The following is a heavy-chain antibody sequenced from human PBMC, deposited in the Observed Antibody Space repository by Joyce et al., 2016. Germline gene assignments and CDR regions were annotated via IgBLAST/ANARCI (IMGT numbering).Heavy chain of an antibody. Sequence: QVQLVESGGGVVQPGGSLRLSCVASGFTFGAYGRHWVRQAPGKGLEWVAFMTTDGREKYYVDSVKGRLTITRDNSKSTLYAQMNSLRVEDTAVYYCARDGSHYEVDDWGQGTLVTVSS. V-gene: IGHV3-30*02. J-gene: IGHJ4*02. CDR1: GFTFGAYG. CDR3: ARDGSHYEVDD. D-gene: IGHD1-26*01. CDR2: MTTDGREK.